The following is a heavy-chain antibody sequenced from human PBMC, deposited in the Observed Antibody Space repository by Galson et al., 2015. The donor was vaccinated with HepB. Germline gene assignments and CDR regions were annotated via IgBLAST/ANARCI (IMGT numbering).Heavy chain of an antibody. CDR3: ARVGGRQSRALDY. Sequence: SVKVACKASGYTFTGYDMHWVRQAPGQGLEWMGGVNPNSGGTNYAQKFQGRVTMTRDTSISTAYMELSRLRSDDTAVYYCARVGGRQSRALDYWGQGTLVTVSS. CDR2: VNPNSGGT. D-gene: IGHD1-26*01. J-gene: IGHJ4*02. V-gene: IGHV1-2*02. CDR1: GYTFTGYD.